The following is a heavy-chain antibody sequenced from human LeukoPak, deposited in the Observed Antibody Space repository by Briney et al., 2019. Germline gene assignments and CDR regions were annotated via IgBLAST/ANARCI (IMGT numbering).Heavy chain of an antibody. CDR3: ARSIKGDSDH. CDR2: ISSSGTTV. Sequence: GGSLRLSCAASGFNFNTYEMNWVRQAPGKGLDWVSYISSSGTTVYYADSVKGRFTVSRDNAKNSLYLEMNSLRAEDTAVYYCARSIKGDSDHWGQGTLITVSS. D-gene: IGHD3-10*01. CDR1: GFNFNTYE. V-gene: IGHV3-48*03. J-gene: IGHJ4*02.